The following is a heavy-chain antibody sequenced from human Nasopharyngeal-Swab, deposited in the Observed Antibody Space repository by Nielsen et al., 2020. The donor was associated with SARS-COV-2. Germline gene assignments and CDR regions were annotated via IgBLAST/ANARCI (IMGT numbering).Heavy chain of an antibody. CDR1: GYTSTSYA. Sequence: ASVKVSCKASGYTSTSYAMHWVRQAPGQRLEWMGWINAGNGNTKYSQKFQGRVTITRDTSASTAYMELSSLRSEDTAVYYCARVEAGYSSGGPYYYYGMDVWGQGTTVTVSS. V-gene: IGHV1-3*01. D-gene: IGHD6-19*01. J-gene: IGHJ6*02. CDR2: INAGNGNT. CDR3: ARVEAGYSSGGPYYYYGMDV.